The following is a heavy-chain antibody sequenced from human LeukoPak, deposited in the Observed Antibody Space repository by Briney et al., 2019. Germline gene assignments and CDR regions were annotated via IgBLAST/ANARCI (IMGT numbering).Heavy chain of an antibody. Sequence: SETLSLTCTVSGGSISSYYWSWIRQPPGKGLEWIGYIYYSGSTNYNPSLKSRVTISVDTSKNQFSLKLSSVTAADTAVYYCASFAVAGPWWFDPWGQGTLVNVSS. J-gene: IGHJ5*02. CDR1: GGSISSYY. D-gene: IGHD6-19*01. V-gene: IGHV4-59*08. CDR3: ASFAVAGPWWFDP. CDR2: IYYSGST.